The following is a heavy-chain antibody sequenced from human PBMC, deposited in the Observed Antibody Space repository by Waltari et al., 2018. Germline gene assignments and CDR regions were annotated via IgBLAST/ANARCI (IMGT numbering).Heavy chain of an antibody. CDR2: IRYDGSNE. J-gene: IGHJ4*02. CDR3: TKDRHQDPPLN. CDR1: GFSFSGSA. V-gene: IGHV3-30*02. Sequence: QLVESGGGVVQPGGSLRLSCAASGFSFSGSAMHWVRQAPGKGLEWVAFIRYDGSNEYYAESVKGRFTISRDNSKNTLYLQMNSLRAEDTAVYYCTKDRHQDPPLNWGQGTLVTVSS.